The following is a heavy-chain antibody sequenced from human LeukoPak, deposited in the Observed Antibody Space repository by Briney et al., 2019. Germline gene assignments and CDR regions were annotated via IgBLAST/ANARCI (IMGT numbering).Heavy chain of an antibody. J-gene: IGHJ4*02. Sequence: SETLSLTCTVSGDSMDTSSFYWGWVRQPPGKGLEWIASISPSGRTYSNPSLTGRFSISVDTSKNQFFVKLRSVTAADTAVYYCARYSGTGYGMYYFDYWGQGTLVTVSS. D-gene: IGHD1-1*01. CDR1: GDSMDTSSFY. CDR2: ISPSGRT. V-gene: IGHV4-39*01. CDR3: ARYSGTGYGMYYFDY.